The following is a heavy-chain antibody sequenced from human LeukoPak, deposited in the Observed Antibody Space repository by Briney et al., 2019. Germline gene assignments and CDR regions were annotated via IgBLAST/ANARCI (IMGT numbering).Heavy chain of an antibody. V-gene: IGHV3-23*01. CDR2: ISGSGTST. Sequence: GGSLRLSCAASGFTFSNYAMSWVRQAPGKGLEWVSGISGSGTSTYYADSVKGRFTISRDNSKNTLYLLMNSLRAEDTAVYYCASRNYYDSSGYYYYYFDYWGQGILVTVSS. CDR1: GFTFSNYA. CDR3: ASRNYYDSSGYYYYYFDY. D-gene: IGHD3-22*01. J-gene: IGHJ4*02.